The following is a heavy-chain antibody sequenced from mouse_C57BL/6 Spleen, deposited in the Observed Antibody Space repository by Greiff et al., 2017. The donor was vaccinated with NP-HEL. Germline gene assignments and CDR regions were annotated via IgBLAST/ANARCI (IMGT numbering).Heavy chain of an antibody. Sequence: QVQLQQSGAELVRPGASVTLSCKASGYTFTDYEMHWVKQTPVHGLEWIGAIDPETGGTAYNQKFKGKAILTADKSSSTAYMELRSLTSEDSAVYYCTRAELGLMFAYWGQGTLVTVSA. CDR2: IDPETGGT. D-gene: IGHD4-1*01. CDR1: GYTFTDYE. J-gene: IGHJ3*01. V-gene: IGHV1-15*01. CDR3: TRAELGLMFAY.